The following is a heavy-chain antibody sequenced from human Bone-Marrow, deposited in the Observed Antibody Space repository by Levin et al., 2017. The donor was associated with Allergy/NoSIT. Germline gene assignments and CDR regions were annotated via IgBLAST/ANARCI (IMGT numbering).Heavy chain of an antibody. V-gene: IGHV3-23*01. CDR2: ISGSGGST. J-gene: IGHJ3*02. CDR1: GFTFSSYA. D-gene: IGHD3-16*02. Sequence: GGSLRLSCAASGFTFSSYAMSWVRQAPGKGLEWVSAISGSGGSTYYADSVKGRFTISRDNSKNTLYLQMNSLRAEDTAVYYCAKDRYDYIWGSYRSEALRDGAFDIWGQGTMVTVSS. CDR3: AKDRYDYIWGSYRSEALRDGAFDI.